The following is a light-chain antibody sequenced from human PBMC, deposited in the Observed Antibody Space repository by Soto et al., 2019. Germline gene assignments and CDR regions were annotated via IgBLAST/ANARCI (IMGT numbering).Light chain of an antibody. Sequence: EIVLTQSPGTLSLSPGERATLSCRASQSVGSTFLAWYQQKPGQAPRLLIYGVSTRATGIPDRFSGSWSGTDFTLSISRLEPEDFAVYYCGQFVSSPPRTFGQATKVEIK. V-gene: IGKV3-20*01. CDR3: GQFVSSPPRT. CDR2: GVS. CDR1: QSVGSTF. J-gene: IGKJ1*01.